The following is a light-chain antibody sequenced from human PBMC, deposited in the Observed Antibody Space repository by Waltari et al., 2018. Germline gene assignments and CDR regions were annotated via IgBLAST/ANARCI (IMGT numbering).Light chain of an antibody. CDR1: QSISSW. Sequence: DNQMTQSPSSLSASVGDRVTITCRTSQSISSWLAWYQHKPGKAPKLLIYKASSLESGVPSRFSCSGSGTEFTLTISSLQPDDFATYYCQQYNTQYTFGQGTKLEIK. CDR2: KAS. J-gene: IGKJ2*01. V-gene: IGKV1-5*03. CDR3: QQYNTQYT.